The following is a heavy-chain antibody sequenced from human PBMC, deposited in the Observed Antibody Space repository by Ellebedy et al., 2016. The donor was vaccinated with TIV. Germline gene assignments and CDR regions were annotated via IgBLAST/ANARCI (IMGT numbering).Heavy chain of an antibody. J-gene: IGHJ4*02. V-gene: IGHV4-59*01. Sequence: MPSETLSLTCTVSGGSISSYYWSWVRQPPGKGLQWIAYIHYSGNTNYNPSLKSRVTISVDTSKNQFSLKLGSVTAADSAVYYCAMTEETFLVNYWGQGNLVTVSS. CDR2: IHYSGNT. CDR1: GGSISSYY. D-gene: IGHD2/OR15-2a*01. CDR3: AMTEETFLVNY.